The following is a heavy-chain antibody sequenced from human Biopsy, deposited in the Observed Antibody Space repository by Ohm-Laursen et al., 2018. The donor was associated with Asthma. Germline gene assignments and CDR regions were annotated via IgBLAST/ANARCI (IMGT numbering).Heavy chain of an antibody. CDR3: ARKAGSCISRTCYSLDF. V-gene: IGHV1-69*01. CDR1: GGTFSAYV. Sequence: SSVKVSCKSLGGTFSAYVIGWVRQAPGQGLEWMGGINSVFGTTTYPQKFQDRVTITADDSTSTVYMELSSLRPEDTAVYYCARKAGSCISRTCYSLDFWGQGTLVTVSS. CDR2: INSVFGTT. J-gene: IGHJ4*02. D-gene: IGHD2-2*01.